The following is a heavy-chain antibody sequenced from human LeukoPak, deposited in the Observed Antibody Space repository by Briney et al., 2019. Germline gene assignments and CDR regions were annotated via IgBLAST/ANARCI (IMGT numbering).Heavy chain of an antibody. CDR2: IFYSGST. V-gene: IGHV4-39*07. Sequence: SETLSLTCSVTSGSISNSNYYWGWIRQPPGTGLEWIGSIFYSGSTDYNPSLKSRVTISVDTSKNQFSLKLSSVTAADTAVYYCARVTDSRGYYYSDDAFDIWGQGTMVTVSS. CDR3: ARVTDSRGYYYSDDAFDI. J-gene: IGHJ3*02. D-gene: IGHD3-22*01. CDR1: SGSISNSNYY.